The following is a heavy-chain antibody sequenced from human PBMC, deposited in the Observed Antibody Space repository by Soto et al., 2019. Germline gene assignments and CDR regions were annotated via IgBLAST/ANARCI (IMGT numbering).Heavy chain of an antibody. Sequence: SEPLSLTCTVSGGSISSSSYYWGWIRQPPGKGLEWIGSIYYSGSTYYNPSLKSRVTISVDTSKNQFSLKLSSVTAADTAVYYCARRGRAVAPGYYGMDVWGQGTTVTVSS. CDR2: IYYSGST. CDR1: GGSISSSSYY. V-gene: IGHV4-39*01. CDR3: ARRGRAVAPGYYGMDV. J-gene: IGHJ6*02. D-gene: IGHD6-19*01.